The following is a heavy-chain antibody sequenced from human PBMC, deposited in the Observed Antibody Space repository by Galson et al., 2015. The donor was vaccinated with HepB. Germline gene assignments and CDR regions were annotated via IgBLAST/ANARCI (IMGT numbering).Heavy chain of an antibody. J-gene: IGHJ5*02. V-gene: IGHV3-66*01. CDR3: ARGYSGYDYGPDWFDP. Sequence: SLRLSCAASGFTVSSNYMSWVRQAPGKGLEWVSVIYSGGSTYYADSVKGRFTISRDNSKNTLYLQMNSLRSEDTAVYYCARGYSGYDYGPDWFDPWGQGTLVTVSS. CDR1: GFTVSSNY. CDR2: IYSGGST. D-gene: IGHD5-12*01.